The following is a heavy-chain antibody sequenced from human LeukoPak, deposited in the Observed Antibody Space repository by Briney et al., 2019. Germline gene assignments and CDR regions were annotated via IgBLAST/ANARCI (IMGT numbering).Heavy chain of an antibody. V-gene: IGHV3-11*01. CDR3: AKAFSSSWYPGLEVKPYYYYGMDV. CDR1: GFTFSDYY. J-gene: IGHJ6*02. D-gene: IGHD6-13*01. CDR2: ISSSGSTI. Sequence: GGSLRLSCAASGFTFSDYYMSWIRQAPGKGLEWVSYISSSGSTIYYADSVKGRFTISRDNAKNSLYLQMNSLRAEDTAVYYCAKAFSSSWYPGLEVKPYYYYGMDVWGQGTTVTVSS.